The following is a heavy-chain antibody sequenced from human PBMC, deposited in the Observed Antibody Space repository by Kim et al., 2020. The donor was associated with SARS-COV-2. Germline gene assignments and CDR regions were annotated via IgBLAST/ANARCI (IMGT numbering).Heavy chain of an antibody. V-gene: IGHV3-23*01. CDR2: TSGNGGGT. D-gene: IGHD3-22*01. J-gene: IGHJ6*02. Sequence: GGSLRLSCAASRFTFSSYAMSWVRQAPGKGLEWVSATSGNGGGTYYADSVKGRLTISRDNSKNTLYLQMSSLRAEDTAVYYCARYYYASTGMDVWGQGTT. CDR1: RFTFSSYA. CDR3: ARYYYASTGMDV.